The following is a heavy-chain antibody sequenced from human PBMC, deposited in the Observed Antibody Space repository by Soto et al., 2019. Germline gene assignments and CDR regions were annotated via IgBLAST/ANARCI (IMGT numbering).Heavy chain of an antibody. D-gene: IGHD3-10*01. CDR3: AKDETGVFGELFIYPLEPSHWDY. CDR1: GFTFSSYA. V-gene: IGHV3-23*01. J-gene: IGHJ4*02. CDR2: ISGSAGST. Sequence: EVQLLESGGGLVQPGGSLRLSCAASGFTFSSYAMSWVRQAPGKGVEWVSAISGSAGSTYYADSVKGRFTISRDNSKNTLYLQMNSLRAEDTAVYYCAKDETGVFGELFIYPLEPSHWDYWGPGTLVTVSS.